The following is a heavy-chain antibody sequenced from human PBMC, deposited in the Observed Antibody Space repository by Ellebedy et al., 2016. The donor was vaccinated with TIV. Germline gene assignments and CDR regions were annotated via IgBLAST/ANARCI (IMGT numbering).Heavy chain of an antibody. CDR1: GGTISGTNYY. D-gene: IGHD5-12*01. CDR3: ASSPSGYEIPY. J-gene: IGHJ4*02. CDR2: IYHSGST. Sequence: SETLSLTXNVSGGTISGTNYYWGWIRQSPEKGLEWIGSIYHSGSTYYNPSLKSRLTISLDTTKNQFSLRLDSVTAADTAVYYCASSPSGYEIPYWGQGTLVTVSS. V-gene: IGHV4-39*07.